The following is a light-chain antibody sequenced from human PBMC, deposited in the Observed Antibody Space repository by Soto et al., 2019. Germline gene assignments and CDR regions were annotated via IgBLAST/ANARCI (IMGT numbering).Light chain of an antibody. CDR2: DVS. Sequence: QSALTQPHSVSGSPGQSVTISCTGTSSDVGGYNYVSWYQQHQGKAPKLMIYDVSQRPSGVPDRFSGSKSGNTASLTISGLQAEDEADYYCCSYAGSYSFYVVFGGGTKVTVL. CDR1: SSDVGGYNY. V-gene: IGLV2-11*01. CDR3: CSYAGSYSFYVV. J-gene: IGLJ2*01.